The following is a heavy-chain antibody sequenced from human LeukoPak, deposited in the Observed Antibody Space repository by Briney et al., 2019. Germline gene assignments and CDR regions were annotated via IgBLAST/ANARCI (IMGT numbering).Heavy chain of an antibody. CDR3: ATQTTSDSDTAMVTPVDY. CDR1: GGSIISSSYY. J-gene: IGHJ4*02. D-gene: IGHD5-18*01. Sequence: PSETLSLTCTVSGGSIISSSYYWGWIRQPPGKGLEWIGTIYYSGSTYYNPSLKSRVTISVDTSKDQFSLKLSSVTAADTAVYYCATQTTSDSDTAMVTPVDYWGQGTLVTVSS. CDR2: IYYSGST. V-gene: IGHV4-39*07.